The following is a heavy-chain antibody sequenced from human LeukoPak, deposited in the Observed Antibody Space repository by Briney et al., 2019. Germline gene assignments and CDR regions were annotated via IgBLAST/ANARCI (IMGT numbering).Heavy chain of an antibody. J-gene: IGHJ4*02. V-gene: IGHV3-43D*03. Sequence: GGPLRLPWAASGFPFEDYAMHWARQAPGKGLEWVSLFSWDGGSTYYAASVKGRFTISRDNSKTSLSLQMNSLRAEDTALYYCAKVPGIRTSGTTWGFDYWGQGTLVTVSP. CDR3: AKVPGIRTSGTTWGFDY. CDR1: GFPFEDYA. D-gene: IGHD1-1*01. CDR2: FSWDGGST.